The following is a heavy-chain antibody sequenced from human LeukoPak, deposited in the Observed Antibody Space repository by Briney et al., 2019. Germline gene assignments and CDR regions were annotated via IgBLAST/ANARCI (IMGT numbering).Heavy chain of an antibody. D-gene: IGHD1-7*01. CDR3: ARREAMGTNNWFDP. J-gene: IGHJ5*02. CDR1: GGSISSSSYY. Sequence: SETLSLTCAVSGGSISSSSYYWGWVRPPPGKGLEWIGSIFYSGSTFYHPSLKSRVTISVDTSKNQFSLKLSSVTAADTAVYYFARREAMGTNNWFDPWGQGTLVTVSS. CDR2: IFYSGST. V-gene: IGHV4-39*01.